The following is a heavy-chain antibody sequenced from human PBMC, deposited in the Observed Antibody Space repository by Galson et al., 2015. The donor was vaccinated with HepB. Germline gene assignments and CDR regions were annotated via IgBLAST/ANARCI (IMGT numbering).Heavy chain of an antibody. CDR1: GDSTSSHF. J-gene: IGHJ4*02. D-gene: IGHD2-8*01. CDR3: ARQKGTKIPFDY. V-gene: IGHV4-59*08. CDR2: VYYTGST. Sequence: ETLSLTCTVSGDSTSSHFWSWIRQPPGKGLEWIGYVYYTGSTNYNPSLKSRVTMSVDTSKSQFSLKLNSVTAADTAVYYCARQKGTKIPFDYWGQGTLVTVSS.